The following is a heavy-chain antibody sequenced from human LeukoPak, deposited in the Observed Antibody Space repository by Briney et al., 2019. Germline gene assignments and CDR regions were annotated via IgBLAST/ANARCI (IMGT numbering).Heavy chain of an antibody. CDR3: AREPPRSRYSYGQYYFDY. CDR1: GYTFTSYY. J-gene: IGHJ4*02. D-gene: IGHD5-18*01. Sequence: ASVKVSCKASGYTFTSYYMHWGRQAPGQGLEWMGIINPSGGSTSYAQKFQGRVTMTRDMSTSTDYMWLSSLRSEDTAVYYCAREPPRSRYSYGQYYFDYWGQGTLVTASA. CDR2: INPSGGST. V-gene: IGHV1-46*01.